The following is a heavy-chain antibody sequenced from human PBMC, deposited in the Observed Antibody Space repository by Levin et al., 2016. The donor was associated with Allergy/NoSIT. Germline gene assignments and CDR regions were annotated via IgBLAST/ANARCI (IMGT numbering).Heavy chain of an antibody. J-gene: IGHJ4*02. D-gene: IGHD5/OR15-5a*01. Sequence: SETLSLTCSVSGDSISGFYWSWVRQPPGKGLEWIGQNYHSGTSSYNPSLESRVAISLDTSKNQFSLSLRSVTAADTAIYFCARSGIVSRRKQHHFGFWGQGTLVTVVL. V-gene: IGHV4-59*08. CDR3: ARSGIVSRRKQHHFGF. CDR1: GDSISGFY. CDR2: NYHSGTS.